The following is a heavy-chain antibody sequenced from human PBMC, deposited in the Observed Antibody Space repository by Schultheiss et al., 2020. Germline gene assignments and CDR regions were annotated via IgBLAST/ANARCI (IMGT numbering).Heavy chain of an antibody. Sequence: CGSLRLSCAASGFTFSSYIMNWVRQAPGKGLEYVSAISSNGGSTYYADSVKGRFTISRDNSKNTLYLQMSSLRAEDTAVYYCVKDFASGWYVGDDYWGQGTLVTVSS. V-gene: IGHV3-64D*06. CDR2: ISSNGGST. J-gene: IGHJ4*02. CDR3: VKDFASGWYVGDDY. D-gene: IGHD6-19*01. CDR1: GFTFSSYI.